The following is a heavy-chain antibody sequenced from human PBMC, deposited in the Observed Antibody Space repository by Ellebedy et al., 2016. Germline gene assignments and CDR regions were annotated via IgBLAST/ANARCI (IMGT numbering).Heavy chain of an antibody. J-gene: IGHJ4*02. CDR1: GGSVSSDY. V-gene: IGHV4-59*02. D-gene: IGHD5-12*01. CDR3: VRCGPWLRGEY. CDR2: VFHTGTT. Sequence: SETLSLTCNVSGGSVSSDYWNWIRRPPGKGLEWIGYVFHTGTTNYNPSLKSRLTMSVDKSKNQISVELTSVTAADTAIYYCVRCGPWLRGEYWGQGTLVTVSS.